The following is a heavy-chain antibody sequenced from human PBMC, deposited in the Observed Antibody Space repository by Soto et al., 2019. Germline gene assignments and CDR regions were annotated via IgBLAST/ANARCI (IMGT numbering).Heavy chain of an antibody. D-gene: IGHD3-9*01. V-gene: IGHV4-39*01. J-gene: IGHJ4*02. CDR1: GDSINSDKYY. CDR3: ARLEGLATISYYFDF. Sequence: QLQLQESGPGLVKPSETLSLTCSVSGDSINSDKYYWGWIRQPPGKGLEWIGSIYFRGNTYYNPSLQTRATISLDTSKSQSSLKLNSVTAADSAVYFCARLEGLATISYYFDFWGQGALVTVSS. CDR2: IYFRGNT.